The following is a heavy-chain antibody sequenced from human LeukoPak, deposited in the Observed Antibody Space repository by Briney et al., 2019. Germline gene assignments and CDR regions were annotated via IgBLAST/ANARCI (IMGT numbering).Heavy chain of an antibody. CDR1: GGTFSSYA. V-gene: IGHV1-69*04. J-gene: IGHJ5*02. Sequence: SVKVSCKASGGTFSSYAISWVRQAPGQGLEWMGRIIPILGIANYAQKFQGRVTITADKSTSTAYMELSSLRSEDTAVYYCARDPFSTEVGWFDPWGQGTLVTVSS. CDR2: IIPILGIA. CDR3: ARDPFSTEVGWFDP. D-gene: IGHD2/OR15-2a*01.